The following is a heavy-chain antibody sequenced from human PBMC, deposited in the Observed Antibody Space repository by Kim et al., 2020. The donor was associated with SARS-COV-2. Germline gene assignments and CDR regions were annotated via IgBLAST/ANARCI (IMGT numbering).Heavy chain of an antibody. CDR2: IWYDGSNN. J-gene: IGHJ6*02. CDR3: TNFIN. V-gene: IGHV3-33*06. Sequence: ALIWYDGSNNHSDSVKGRFSISRDNAKSVLYLQMNSLRVEDTAVYYCTNFINWGQGTTVTVSS.